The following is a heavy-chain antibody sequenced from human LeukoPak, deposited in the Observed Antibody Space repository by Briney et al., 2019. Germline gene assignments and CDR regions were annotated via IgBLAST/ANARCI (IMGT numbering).Heavy chain of an antibody. CDR1: GFDVSFNY. D-gene: IGHD3-10*01. Sequence: GGSLRLTRAASGFDVSFNYVGWVRQAPGKGLGWVSVIHTGGTTHYADSVKGRFTISKDSSNNTVSLQMNNVRLEDTANYYCARVWFGYFFQWGQGALVTVSS. CDR3: ARVWFGYFFQ. J-gene: IGHJ4*02. V-gene: IGHV3-53*01. CDR2: IHTGGTT.